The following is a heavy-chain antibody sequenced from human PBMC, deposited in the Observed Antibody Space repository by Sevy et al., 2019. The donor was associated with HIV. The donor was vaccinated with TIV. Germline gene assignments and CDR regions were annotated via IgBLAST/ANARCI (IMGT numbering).Heavy chain of an antibody. D-gene: IGHD3-22*01. V-gene: IGHV3-21*01. CDR1: GFTFSSYS. Sequence: GGCLRLSCAASGFTFSSYSMNWVRQAPGKGLEWVSSISSSSSYIYYADSVKGRFTISRDNAKNSLYLQMNSLRAEDTAVYYCAREVDYYDSSGYSHYFDYWGQGTLVTVSS. CDR2: ISSSSSYI. J-gene: IGHJ4*02. CDR3: AREVDYYDSSGYSHYFDY.